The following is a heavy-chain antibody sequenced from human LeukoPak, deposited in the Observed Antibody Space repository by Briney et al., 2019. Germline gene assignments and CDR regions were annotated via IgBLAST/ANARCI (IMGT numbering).Heavy chain of an antibody. Sequence: GGSLRLSCAASGFTFSSYGMHWVRQAPGKGLEWVAVISYDGSNKYYADPVKGRFTISRDNSKNTLYLQMNSLRVEDTAVYYCAKDVRALNNYGSGSSGFYWGQGTLVTVSS. CDR1: GFTFSSYG. CDR2: ISYDGSNK. J-gene: IGHJ4*02. V-gene: IGHV3-30*18. D-gene: IGHD3-10*01. CDR3: AKDVRALNNYGSGSSGFY.